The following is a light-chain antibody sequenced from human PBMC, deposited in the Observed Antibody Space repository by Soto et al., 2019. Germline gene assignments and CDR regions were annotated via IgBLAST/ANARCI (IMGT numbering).Light chain of an antibody. CDR1: SSDVGGYNY. J-gene: IGLJ1*01. Sequence: QSALTQPASVSGSPGQSITISCTGTSSDVGGYNYVSWYQQHPGKAPKLMIYGVGNRPSGVSNRFSGSKSGNTASLTISGLQAEDEADYYCSSYTSSSTLYVFGTGTKVTVL. CDR3: SSYTSSSTLYV. CDR2: GVG. V-gene: IGLV2-14*01.